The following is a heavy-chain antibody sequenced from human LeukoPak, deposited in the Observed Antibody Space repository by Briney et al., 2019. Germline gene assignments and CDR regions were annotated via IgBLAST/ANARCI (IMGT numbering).Heavy chain of an antibody. V-gene: IGHV4-34*01. CDR2: INHSGST. J-gene: IGHJ5*02. Sequence: SETLTLTCAVYGGSFSGYYWSWIRQPPRKGLEWIGEINHSGSTNYNPSLKSRVTISVDTSKNQFSLKLSSVTAADTAVYYCAREKDLQQQPFDPWGQGTLVTVSS. CDR3: AREKDLQQQPFDP. D-gene: IGHD6-13*01. CDR1: GGSFSGYY.